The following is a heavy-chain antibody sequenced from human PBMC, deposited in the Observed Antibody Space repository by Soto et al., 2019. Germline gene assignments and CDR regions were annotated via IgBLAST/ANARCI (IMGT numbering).Heavy chain of an antibody. V-gene: IGHV1-69*02. Sequence: GASVKVSCKASGGTFSSYTISWVRQAPGQGLEWMGRIILILGIANYAQKFQGRVTITADKSTSTAYMELSSLRSEDTAVYYCASLSSTSSYYYYYMDVWGKGTTVTVSS. D-gene: IGHD6-6*01. CDR3: ASLSSTSSYYYYYMDV. CDR2: IILILGIA. J-gene: IGHJ6*03. CDR1: GGTFSSYT.